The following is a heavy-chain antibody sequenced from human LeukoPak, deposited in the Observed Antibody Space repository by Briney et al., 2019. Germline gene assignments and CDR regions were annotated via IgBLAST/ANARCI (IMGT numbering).Heavy chain of an antibody. CDR2: INPNSGGT. Sequence: WASVTVSCKASGYTFTGYYMHWVRQAPGQGLEWMEWINPNSGGTNYAQKFQGRVTMTRDTSISTAYMELSRLRSDDTAVYYCARDRVVGAASSSEYWGQGTLVTVSS. CDR3: ARDRVVGAASSSEY. CDR1: GYTFTGYY. V-gene: IGHV1-2*02. J-gene: IGHJ4*02. D-gene: IGHD1-26*01.